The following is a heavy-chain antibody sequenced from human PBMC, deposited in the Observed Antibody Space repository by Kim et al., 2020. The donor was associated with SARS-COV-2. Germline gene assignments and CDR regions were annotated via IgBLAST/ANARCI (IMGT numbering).Heavy chain of an antibody. J-gene: IGHJ4*02. V-gene: IGHV3-23*01. CDR3: AKTGQLDY. CDR1: GFTFSTYA. CDR2: ITGNGAAT. Sequence: GGCLRLSCAASGFTFSTYAMSWVRQAPRRGLEWVSTITGNGAATYYADSVRGRFTISRDNSKNTLSLQMNSLRAEDTALYYCAKTGQLDYWGQGTLVTVS. D-gene: IGHD6-13*01.